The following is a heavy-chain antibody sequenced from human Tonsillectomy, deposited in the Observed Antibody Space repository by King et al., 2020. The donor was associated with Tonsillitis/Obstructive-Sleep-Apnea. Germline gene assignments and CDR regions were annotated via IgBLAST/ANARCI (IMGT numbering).Heavy chain of an antibody. V-gene: IGHV1-18*01. J-gene: IGHJ4*02. CDR1: GYSFSSYG. CDR3: ARIGRSSRTLWY. CDR2: ISGYNGNT. D-gene: IGHD2-15*01. Sequence: QLVQSGPEVKKPGASVKVACKASGYSFSSYGVTWVRQAHGQGLEWMGWISGYNGNTKYAQKFQDRVIMTTDTFTNTVYMEFRSLGSDDTAIYYCARIGRSSRTLWYWGQGTQVTVSS.